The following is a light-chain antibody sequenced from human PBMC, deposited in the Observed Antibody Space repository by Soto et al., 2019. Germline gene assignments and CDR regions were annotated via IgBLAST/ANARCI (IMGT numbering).Light chain of an antibody. CDR1: QSVSSY. Sequence: EIVLTQSPATLSLSPGERATLSCRASQSVSSYLAWYQQKPGQAPRLLIYDASNRATGIPARFSGSGSGTDFALTIRRLEPEDFAGYYCQQRSNWPTFGGGTKVEIK. CDR2: DAS. J-gene: IGKJ4*01. V-gene: IGKV3-11*01. CDR3: QQRSNWPT.